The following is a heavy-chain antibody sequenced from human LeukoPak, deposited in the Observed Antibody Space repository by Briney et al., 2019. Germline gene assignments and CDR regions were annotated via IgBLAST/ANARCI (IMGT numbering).Heavy chain of an antibody. V-gene: IGHV3-11*01. Sequence: GGSLRLSCAASGFTFSDFYMTWIRQAPGKGLEWVSYISNSGSTIYYADSVKGRFTISRDNAKNSLYLQMNSLRAEDTAVYYCARSADSSGYFREITLYYSDYWGQGTLVTVSS. J-gene: IGHJ4*02. CDR2: ISNSGSTI. CDR3: ARSADSSGYFREITLYYSDY. CDR1: GFTFSDFY. D-gene: IGHD3-22*01.